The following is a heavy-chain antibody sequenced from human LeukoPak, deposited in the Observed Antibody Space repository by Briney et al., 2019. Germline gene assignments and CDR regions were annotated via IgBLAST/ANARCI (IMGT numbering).Heavy chain of an antibody. CDR1: GGSVSGYY. Sequence: SETLSLTCAVYGGSVSGYYWSWIRQPPGKGLEWIGEINHSGSTNYNPSLKSRVTISVDTSKNQFSLKLSSVTAADTAVYYCARVGDIVVVVAATGRRYGMDVWGQGTTVTVSS. D-gene: IGHD2-15*01. CDR3: ARVGDIVVVVAATGRRYGMDV. CDR2: INHSGST. J-gene: IGHJ6*02. V-gene: IGHV4-34*01.